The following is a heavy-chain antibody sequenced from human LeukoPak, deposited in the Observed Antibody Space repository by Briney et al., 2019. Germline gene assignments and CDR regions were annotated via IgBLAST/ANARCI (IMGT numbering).Heavy chain of an antibody. V-gene: IGHV4-30-4*01. CDR1: GGSISSGDYY. J-gene: IGHJ4*02. CDR3: AREDYYGSGSYYTYYFDY. Sequence: SQTLSLTCTVSGGSISSGDYYWSWIPQPPGKGLEWIGYIYYSGSTSYNPSLKSRVTISVDTSKNQFSLKLSSVTAADTAVYYCAREDYYGSGSYYTYYFDYWGQGTLVTVSS. CDR2: IYYSGST. D-gene: IGHD3-10*01.